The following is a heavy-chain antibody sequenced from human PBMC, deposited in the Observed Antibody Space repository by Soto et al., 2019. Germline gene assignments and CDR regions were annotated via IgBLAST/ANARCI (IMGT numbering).Heavy chain of an antibody. Sequence: GESLNISCQCPGYSFTSYWISWVRQMPGKGLEWMGRIDPSDSYTNYSPSFQGHVTISDDKSISTAYLQWSSLKASDTAMYYCARQMGPMTTVPAYYYGMDVWGQGTTVTVSS. J-gene: IGHJ6*02. D-gene: IGHD4-17*01. CDR3: ARQMGPMTTVPAYYYGMDV. V-gene: IGHV5-10-1*01. CDR1: GYSFTSYW. CDR2: IDPSDSYT.